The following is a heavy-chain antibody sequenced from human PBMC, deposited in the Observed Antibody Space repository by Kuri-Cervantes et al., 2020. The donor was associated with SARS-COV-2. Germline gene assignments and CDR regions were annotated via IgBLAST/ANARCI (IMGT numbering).Heavy chain of an antibody. CDR3: VRYRSYYDGLDV. Sequence: GALKISCAASGFTVSSNYMSWVRQAPGKGLEWVSAVGGGGTATYYAESVKGRFSISRDNLNNTVDLQMTNLGVDDTAVYYCVRYRSYYDGLDVWGQGTTV. D-gene: IGHD4-11*01. CDR1: GFTVSSNY. J-gene: IGHJ6*02. V-gene: IGHV3-53*01. CDR2: VGGGGTAT.